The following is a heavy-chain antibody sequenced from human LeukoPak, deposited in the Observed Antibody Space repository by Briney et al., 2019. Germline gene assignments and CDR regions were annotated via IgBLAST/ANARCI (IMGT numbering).Heavy chain of an antibody. Sequence: GGTVRLSCAGSGFTCCSYSMHWLRQAPGKGLVGVSSIISSNIYYAESVKGRFTISRDNSKNSLYLQMNSLRAEDTAVYYSARDGCITIFRVVIDENAGYYYYGMDVWGQGTTVTVSS. V-gene: IGHV3-21*01. J-gene: IGHJ6*02. D-gene: IGHD3-3*01. CDR3: ARDGCITIFRVVIDENAGYYYYGMDV. CDR1: GFTCCSYS. CDR2: IISSNI.